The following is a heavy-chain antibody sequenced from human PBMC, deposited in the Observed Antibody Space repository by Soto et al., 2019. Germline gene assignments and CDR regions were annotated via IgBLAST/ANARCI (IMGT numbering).Heavy chain of an antibody. J-gene: IGHJ4*02. CDR2: ISGNSDYT. CDR1: GFTFSDYY. Sequence: KPGGSLRLSCAASGFTFSDYYMSWIRQAPGKGLEWVSYISGNSDYTNFADSVKGRFTISRDNAKNSLYLQMDSLRAEDTAVYYCERDRGLATNMVMPIDYWGPGTLVTVSS. V-gene: IGHV3-11*06. D-gene: IGHD5-18*01. CDR3: ERDRGLATNMVMPIDY.